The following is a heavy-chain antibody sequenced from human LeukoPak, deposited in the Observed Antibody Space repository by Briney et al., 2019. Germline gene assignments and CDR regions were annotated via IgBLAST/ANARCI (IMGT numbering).Heavy chain of an antibody. J-gene: IGHJ4*02. Sequence: SETLSLTCTVSGGSVNNYYWSWIRQPPGKGLEWIGYVYYSGTTNYKPSLKSRVTTSVDTSKNQFSLKVSSVTAADTAVYYCARGCGDGNNSVLCAFDYWGQGTLVTVSS. D-gene: IGHD5-24*01. CDR2: VYYSGTT. CDR3: ARGCGDGNNSVLCAFDY. V-gene: IGHV4-59*02. CDR1: GGSVNNYY.